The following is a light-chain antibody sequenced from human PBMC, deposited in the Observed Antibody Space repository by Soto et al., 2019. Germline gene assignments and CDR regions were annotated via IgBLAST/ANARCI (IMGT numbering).Light chain of an antibody. CDR2: EGT. Sequence: QSVLTQPASVSGSPGQSITISCTRSSTDFENYNLVSWYQHCPDKAPKLIIYEGTKRPSEISDRFSGSESDTTASLIISGLQPEGEADYYCSSYAGSRGRVVFGGGTKLTVL. V-gene: IGLV2-23*01. J-gene: IGLJ2*01. CDR3: SSYAGSRGRVV. CDR1: STDFENYNL.